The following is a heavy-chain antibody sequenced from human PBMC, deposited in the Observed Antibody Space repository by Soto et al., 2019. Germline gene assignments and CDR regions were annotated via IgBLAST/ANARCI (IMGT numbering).Heavy chain of an antibody. CDR3: AKRSLTGITY. D-gene: IGHD4-17*01. CDR1: GFTFSSYA. V-gene: IGHV3-23*01. J-gene: IGHJ4*02. CDR2: ISGSGGST. Sequence: EESLRRSCAASGFTFSSYAMSWVRQAPGKGLEWVSAISGSGGSTYYADSVKGRFTISRDNSKNTLYLQMNSLRAEDTAVYYCAKRSLTGITYWGQGPLVTFSS.